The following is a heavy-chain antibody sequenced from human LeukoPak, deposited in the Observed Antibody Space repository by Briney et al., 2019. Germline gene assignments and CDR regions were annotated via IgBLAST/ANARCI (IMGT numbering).Heavy chain of an antibody. J-gene: IGHJ6*02. D-gene: IGHD2-8*01. CDR2: IWYDGSNK. CDR1: GFTFSSYG. CDR3: ARDRYCTNGVCYLGPAFYYYYGMDV. V-gene: IGHV3-33*01. Sequence: PGGSLRLSCAASGFTFSSYGMHWVRQAPGKGLEWVAVIWYDGSNKYYADSVKGRFTISRDNSKNSLYLQMNSLRAEDTAVYYCARDRYCTNGVCYLGPAFYYYYGMDVWGQGTTVTVPS.